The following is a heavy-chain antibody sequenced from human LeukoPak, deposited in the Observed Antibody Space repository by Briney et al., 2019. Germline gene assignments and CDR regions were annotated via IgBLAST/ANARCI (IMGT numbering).Heavy chain of an antibody. CDR3: ARGLSGGWVDY. D-gene: IGHD2-15*01. J-gene: IGHJ4*02. CDR2: VHQGGKT. Sequence: SETLSLTCAAYGGSFTPHYLTWIRQPPGKGLEWIGEVHQGGKTNYKSSLRSRLTISLDTSKNQFSLTLTSVTAADTAVYYCARGLSGGWVDYWGQGTLVTVSS. CDR1: GGSFTPHY. V-gene: IGHV4-34*01.